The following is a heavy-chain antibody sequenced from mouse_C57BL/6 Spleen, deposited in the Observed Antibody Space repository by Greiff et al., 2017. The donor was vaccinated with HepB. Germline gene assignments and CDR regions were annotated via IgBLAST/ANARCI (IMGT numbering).Heavy chain of an antibody. J-gene: IGHJ4*01. CDR2: IWSDGST. Sequence: VKLMESGPGLVAPSQSLSITCTVSGFSLTSYGVHWVRQPPGKGLEWLVVIWSDGSTTYNSALKSRLSTSKDNSKSQVFLKMNSLQTDDTAMYYCARHELLRYGAMDYWGQGTSVTGSS. CDR3: ARHELLRYGAMDY. CDR1: GFSLTSYG. V-gene: IGHV2-6-1*01. D-gene: IGHD1-1*01.